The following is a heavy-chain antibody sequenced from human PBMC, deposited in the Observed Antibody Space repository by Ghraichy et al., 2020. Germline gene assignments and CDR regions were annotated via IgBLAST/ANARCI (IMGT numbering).Heavy chain of an antibody. CDR3: AREETGTTMAYNWFDP. Sequence: SVKVSCKASGGTFSSYAISWVRQAPGQGLEWMGGIIPIFGTANYAQKFQGRVTITADESTSTAYMELSSLRSEDTAVYYCAREETGTTMAYNWFDPWGQGTLVTVSS. V-gene: IGHV1-69*13. CDR1: GGTFSSYA. CDR2: IIPIFGTA. J-gene: IGHJ5*02. D-gene: IGHD1-7*01.